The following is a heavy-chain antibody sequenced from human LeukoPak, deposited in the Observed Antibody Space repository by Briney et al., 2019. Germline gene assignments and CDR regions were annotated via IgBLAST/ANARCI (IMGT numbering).Heavy chain of an antibody. V-gene: IGHV1-2*02. D-gene: IGHD6-13*01. CDR2: INPNSGGT. J-gene: IGHJ4*02. CDR1: GYTFTGYY. CDR3: ARDSLAAAGAFDY. Sequence: ASVKVSCKASGYTFTGYYMHWVRQAPGQGLEWMGWINPNSGGTNCAQKFQGRVTMTRDTSISTAYMELSRLRSDDTAVYYCARDSLAAAGAFDYWGQGTLVTVSS.